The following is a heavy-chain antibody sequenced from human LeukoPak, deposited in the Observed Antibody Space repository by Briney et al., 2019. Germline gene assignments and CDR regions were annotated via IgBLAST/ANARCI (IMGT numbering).Heavy chain of an antibody. V-gene: IGHV4-39*01. CDR1: GDSINRYY. CDR3: ARHPTVTTFYVHH. Sequence: PSETLSLTCAVSGDSINRYYWGWIRQPPGKGLEWIGSIYYSGSTYYNPSLKSRVTVSVDTSKNQFSLNLSSVTAADTAVYYCARHPTVTTFYVHHWGQGTLVTVSS. D-gene: IGHD4-17*01. J-gene: IGHJ1*01. CDR2: IYYSGST.